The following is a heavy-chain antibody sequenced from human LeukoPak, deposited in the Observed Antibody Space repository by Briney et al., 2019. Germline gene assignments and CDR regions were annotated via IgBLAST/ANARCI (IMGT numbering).Heavy chain of an antibody. CDR3: TSKQWVYYYMDV. CDR2: ISYSGST. V-gene: IGHV4-39*01. J-gene: IGHJ6*03. Sequence: SETLSLTCTVSGGSISSSIYDWGWIRQPPGKGLEWIGSISYSGSTYYNPSLKSRVTISVDTSKNQFSLKLSSVTAADTAVYYCTSKQWVYYYMDVWGKGTTVTVSS. CDR1: GGSISSSIYD. D-gene: IGHD6-19*01.